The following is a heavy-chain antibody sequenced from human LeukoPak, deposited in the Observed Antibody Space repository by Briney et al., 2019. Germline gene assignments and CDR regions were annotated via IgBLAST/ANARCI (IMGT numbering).Heavy chain of an antibody. CDR2: IAADGAS. V-gene: IGHV3-23*01. CDR3: AKGPNFGSWRAVDY. J-gene: IGHJ4*02. D-gene: IGHD3-10*01. CDR1: DPSFWRHD. Sequence: GGSLRLSCAASDPSFWRHDARWARQNLEKGLEWVSSIAADGASFYADTVRGRFTTARDKSQNILYLQMDSLRADDTAMYYCAKGPNFGSWRAVDYWGQGRLVTVSS.